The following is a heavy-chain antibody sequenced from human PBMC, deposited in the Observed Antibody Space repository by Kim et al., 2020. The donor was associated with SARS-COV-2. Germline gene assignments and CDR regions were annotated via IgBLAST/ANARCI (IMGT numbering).Heavy chain of an antibody. CDR2: ST. CDR3: AKGLGGYGSH. Sequence: STYYADSVKGRFTISRDNSKNSLYLQMNSLRTEDTALYYCAKGLGGYGSHWGQGTLVTVSS. D-gene: IGHD3-10*01. V-gene: IGHV3-43*01. J-gene: IGHJ4*02.